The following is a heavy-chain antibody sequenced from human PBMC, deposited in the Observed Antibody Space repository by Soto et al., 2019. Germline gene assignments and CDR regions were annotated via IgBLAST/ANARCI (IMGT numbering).Heavy chain of an antibody. D-gene: IGHD2-8*01. V-gene: IGHV4-30-4*01. J-gene: IGHJ6*02. Sequence: QVQLQEAGPGLVKPSQTLSLTCTVSGASIRTGDYYWSWIRQPPGKGLEWIGYSHNSGSTFYNPSLRGRVTMSLDTYKTQFSLWLRSVTATDTAVYFCARERRYCTNDICHSYGMDVWGQGTTVTVSS. CDR2: SHNSGST. CDR3: ARERRYCTNDICHSYGMDV. CDR1: GASIRTGDYY.